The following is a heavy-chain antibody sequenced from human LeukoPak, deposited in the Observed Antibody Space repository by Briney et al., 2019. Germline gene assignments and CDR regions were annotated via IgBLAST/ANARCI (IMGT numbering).Heavy chain of an antibody. V-gene: IGHV3-23*01. CDR1: GFTFSSYA. J-gene: IGHJ4*02. CDR3: AKVVDTEQTRKTTLPPFDY. D-gene: IGHD1/OR15-1a*01. Sequence: GGSLRLSCAASGFTFSSYAMSWVRQAPGKGLEWVSAISGSGGSTYYADSVKGRFTISRDNGKSTVYLQMINLRVEDTAVYHCAKVVDTEQTRKTTLPPFDYWGQGLLVTVSS. CDR2: ISGSGGST.